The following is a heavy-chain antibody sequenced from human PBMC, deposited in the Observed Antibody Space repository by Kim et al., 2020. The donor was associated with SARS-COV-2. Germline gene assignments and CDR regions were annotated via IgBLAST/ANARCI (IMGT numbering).Heavy chain of an antibody. V-gene: IGHV4-30-2*04. Sequence: THYNPPLKSRVPLSVDTSKNQFSLKLSSVTAADTAVYYCARGNRAGYFQHWGQGTLVTVSS. D-gene: IGHD6-25*01. J-gene: IGHJ1*01. CDR2: T. CDR3: ARGNRAGYFQH.